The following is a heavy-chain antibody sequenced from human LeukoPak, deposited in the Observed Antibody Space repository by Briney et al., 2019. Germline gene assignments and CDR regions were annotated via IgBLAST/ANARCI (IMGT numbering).Heavy chain of an antibody. CDR1: GGSISSSSYY. D-gene: IGHD5-18*01. CDR2: IYYSGST. CDR3: ARLFLDTAMVLIFDY. Sequence: SETLSLTCTVSGGSISSSSYYWGWIRQPPGKGLEWIGSIYYSGSTYYNPSLKSRVTISVDTSKNQFSLKLSSVTAADTAVYYCARLFLDTAMVLIFDYWGQGTLATVSS. J-gene: IGHJ4*02. V-gene: IGHV4-39*01.